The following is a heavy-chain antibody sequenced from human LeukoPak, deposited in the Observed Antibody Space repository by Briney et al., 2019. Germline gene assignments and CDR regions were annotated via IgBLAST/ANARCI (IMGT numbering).Heavy chain of an antibody. Sequence: GGSPRLSCAASGFIFSSYSMNWVRQAPGKGLEWVSYISSSTSTIYYADSVEGRFTISRDNAKNSLYLQMNSLRAEDTAVYYCATLSRPFDYWGQGTLVTVSS. J-gene: IGHJ4*02. D-gene: IGHD2-2*01. CDR1: GFIFSSYS. CDR3: ATLSRPFDY. V-gene: IGHV3-48*01. CDR2: ISSSTSTI.